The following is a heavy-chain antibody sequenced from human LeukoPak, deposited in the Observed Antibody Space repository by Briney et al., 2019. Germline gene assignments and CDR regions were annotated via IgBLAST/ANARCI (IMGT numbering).Heavy chain of an antibody. Sequence: GESLKISCKGFGYSFTNYWIAWVRQMPGKGLEWMGIVYTADSDTKYSPSFEGQVTISADKSTSTAYLQWSSLKASDTAIYYCARQEFYLDFWGQGTLVTVSS. J-gene: IGHJ1*01. CDR2: VYTADSDT. CDR3: ARQEFYLDF. D-gene: IGHD3-10*01. CDR1: GYSFTNYW. V-gene: IGHV5-51*01.